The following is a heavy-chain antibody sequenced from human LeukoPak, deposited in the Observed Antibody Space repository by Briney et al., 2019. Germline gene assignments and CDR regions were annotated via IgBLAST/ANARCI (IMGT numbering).Heavy chain of an antibody. V-gene: IGHV1-18*04. CDR2: ISAYNGNT. CDR1: GYTFTSYG. CDR3: AIAPALLLWFGELLG. J-gene: IGHJ4*02. Sequence: ASVKVSCKASGYTFTSYGISWVRQAPGQGLEWMGWISAYNGNTNYAQKLQGRVTMTTDTSTSTAYMELRSLRSDDTAVYYCAIAPALLLWFGELLGWGQGTPVTVSS. D-gene: IGHD3-10*01.